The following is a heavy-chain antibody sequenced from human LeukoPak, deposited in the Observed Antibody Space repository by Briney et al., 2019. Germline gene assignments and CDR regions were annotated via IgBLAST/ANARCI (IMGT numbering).Heavy chain of an antibody. CDR2: ISSSSDYT. J-gene: IGHJ4*02. V-gene: IGHV3-11*05. D-gene: IGHD1-26*01. CDR1: GFTFSDYY. CDR3: AREYSGIFDY. Sequence: GGSLRLSCAASGFTFSDYYMSWIRQAPGKGLEWVSYISSSSDYTNYADSVKGRFTISRDNAKNSLYLQMNSLRAEDTAVYYCAREYSGIFDYWGQGTLVSVSS.